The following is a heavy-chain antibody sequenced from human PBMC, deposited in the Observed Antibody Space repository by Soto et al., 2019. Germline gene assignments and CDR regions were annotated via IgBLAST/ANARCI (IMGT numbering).Heavy chain of an antibody. V-gene: IGHV1-8*01. Sequence: ASVKVSCKASGYTFTSYDLNWVRQATGQGLEWMGWMNPNSGNTGYAQKFQGRVTMTRNTSISTAYMELSSLRSEDTAVYYCARAVNTISKNTPWGQGTPVTVSS. CDR2: MNPNSGNT. CDR1: GYTFTSYD. J-gene: IGHJ5*02. CDR3: ARAVNTISKNTP. D-gene: IGHD5-18*01.